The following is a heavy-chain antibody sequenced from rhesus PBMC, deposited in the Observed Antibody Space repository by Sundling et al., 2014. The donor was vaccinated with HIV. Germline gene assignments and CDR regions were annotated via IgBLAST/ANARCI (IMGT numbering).Heavy chain of an antibody. CDR1: GSISSNY. CDR3: ARGLNISIFGRVGTYYGLDS. CDR2: IAGSGGST. Sequence: QVQLQESGPGLVKPSETLSLTCAVSGSISSNYWNWIRQSPGKGLEWIGRIAGSGGSTDYNPSLKTRVTISADTSKKQFSLKLNSVTAADTAVYYCARGLNISIFGRVGTYYGLDSWGQGVVVTVS. J-gene: IGHJ6*01. D-gene: IGHD3-3*01. V-gene: IGHV4-173*01.